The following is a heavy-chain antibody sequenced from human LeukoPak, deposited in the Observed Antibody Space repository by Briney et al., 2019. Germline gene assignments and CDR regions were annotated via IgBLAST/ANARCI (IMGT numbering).Heavy chain of an antibody. CDR2: IIPIFGTA. J-gene: IGHJ3*02. D-gene: IGHD3-22*01. CDR1: GGTFSSYA. V-gene: IGHV1-69*05. CDR3: ARTLTEYYYDSSGSADAFDI. Sequence: SVKVSCRASGGTFSSYAISWVRQAPGQGLEWMGGIIPIFGTANCAQKFQGRGTITTDESTSTAYMELSSLRSEDTAVYYCARTLTEYYYDSSGSADAFDIWGQGTMVTVSS.